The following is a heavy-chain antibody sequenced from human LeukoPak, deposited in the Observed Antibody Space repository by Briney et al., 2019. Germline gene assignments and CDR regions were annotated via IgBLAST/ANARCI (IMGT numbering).Heavy chain of an antibody. CDR2: ISGSGAYT. Sequence: QTGGSLRLSCAASGFTFSSYAMSWFRQAPGKGLEWVSTISGSGAYTYYADSVKGRFTISRDNSKNTLYLQMNSLRAEDTAVYYCAKYFASGSYYKLPHWGQGTLVTVSS. CDR3: AKYFASGSYYKLPH. V-gene: IGHV3-23*01. CDR1: GFTFSSYA. D-gene: IGHD3-10*01. J-gene: IGHJ1*01.